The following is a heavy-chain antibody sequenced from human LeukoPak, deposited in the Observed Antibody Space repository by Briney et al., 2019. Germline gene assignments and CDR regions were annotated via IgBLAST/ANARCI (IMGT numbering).Heavy chain of an antibody. CDR1: GFTFSSYW. J-gene: IGHJ6*02. V-gene: IGHV3-74*01. CDR2: INSDGSST. Sequence: PGGSLRLSWAASGFTFSSYWMHWVRQAPGKGLVWVSRINSDGSSTSYADSVKGRFTISRDNAKNTLYLQMNSLRAEDTAVYYCARVMYYYGSGSPYYYGMDVWGQGTTVTVSS. CDR3: ARVMYYYGSGSPYYYGMDV. D-gene: IGHD3-10*01.